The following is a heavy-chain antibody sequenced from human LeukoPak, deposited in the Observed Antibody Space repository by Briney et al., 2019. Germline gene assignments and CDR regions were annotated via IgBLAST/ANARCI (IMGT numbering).Heavy chain of an antibody. CDR3: ARGCYYVFSRDYYYYYMDV. V-gene: IGHV4-34*01. J-gene: IGHJ6*03. CDR1: GGSFSGYY. Sequence: SETLSLTCAVYGGSFSGYYWRWIRQPPGKGLEGIGEINHSGSTNYNPSLKRRVTTSVDTSKNQFSLKLSCLTAADTAVYYCARGCYYVFSRDYYYYYMDVWGKGTTVTVSS. D-gene: IGHD3/OR15-3a*01. CDR2: INHSGST.